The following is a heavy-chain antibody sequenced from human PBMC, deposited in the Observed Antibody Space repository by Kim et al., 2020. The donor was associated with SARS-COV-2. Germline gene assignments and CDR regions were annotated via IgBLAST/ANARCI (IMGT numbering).Heavy chain of an antibody. J-gene: IGHJ4*02. D-gene: IGHD3-10*01. Sequence: AAPVKGRFTISRDDSKNTLYLQMNSLKTEDTAVYYCTTDLSITMVRGAYYWGQGTLVTVSS. V-gene: IGHV3-15*01. CDR3: TTDLSITMVRGAYY.